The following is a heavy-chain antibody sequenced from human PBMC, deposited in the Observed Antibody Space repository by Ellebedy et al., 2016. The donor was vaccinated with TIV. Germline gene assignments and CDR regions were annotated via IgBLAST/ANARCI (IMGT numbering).Heavy chain of an antibody. CDR2: ISSNGGST. D-gene: IGHD3-10*01. Sequence: GGSLRLSXSASGFTFSSYAMHWVRQAPGKGLEYVSAISSNGGSTYYADSVKGRFTISRDNSKNTLYLQMSSLRAEDTAVYYCVKSYGSGSYYSYFDYWGQGTLVTVSS. CDR3: VKSYGSGSYYSYFDY. V-gene: IGHV3-64D*06. CDR1: GFTFSSYA. J-gene: IGHJ4*02.